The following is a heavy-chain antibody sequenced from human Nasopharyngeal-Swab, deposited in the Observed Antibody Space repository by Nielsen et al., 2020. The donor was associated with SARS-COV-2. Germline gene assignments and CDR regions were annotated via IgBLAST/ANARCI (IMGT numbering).Heavy chain of an antibody. CDR2: IKSKTDGGTT. J-gene: IGHJ4*02. D-gene: IGHD3-10*01. V-gene: IGHV3-15*01. CDR1: RFTFSSYA. Sequence: GESLKISCAASRFTFSSYAMSWVRQAPGKGLEWVGRIKSKTDGGTTDYAAPVKGRFTISRDDSKNTLYLQMNSLKTEDTAVYYCTTDLLFPETRVRGVISPGWGQGTLVTVSS. CDR3: TTDLLFPETRVRGVISPG.